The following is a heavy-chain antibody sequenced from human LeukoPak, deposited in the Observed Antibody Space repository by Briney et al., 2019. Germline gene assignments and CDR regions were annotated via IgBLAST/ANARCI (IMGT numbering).Heavy chain of an antibody. V-gene: IGHV3-11*03. J-gene: IGHJ3*02. CDR1: GFTFSDYY. CDR2: ISSSSSYT. CDR3: ATNYDILTGSPKDDAFDI. Sequence: GGSLRLSCAASGFTFSDYYMSWIRQAPGKGLEWVSYISSSSSYTNYADSVKGRFTISRDNAKNSLYLQMNSLRAEDTAVYYWATNYDILTGSPKDDAFDIWGQGTMVTVSS. D-gene: IGHD3-9*01.